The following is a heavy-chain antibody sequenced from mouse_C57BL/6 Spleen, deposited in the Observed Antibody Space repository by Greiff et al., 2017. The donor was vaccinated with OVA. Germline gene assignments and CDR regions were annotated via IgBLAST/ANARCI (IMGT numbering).Heavy chain of an antibody. D-gene: IGHD1-1*01. CDR1: GYTFTDYN. V-gene: IGHV1-22*01. J-gene: IGHJ2*01. CDR3: AREEVTTVVVDY. Sequence: EVKLVESGPELVKPGASVKMSCKASGYTFTDYNMHWVKQSHGKSLEWIGYINPNNGGTSYNQKFKGKATLTVNKSSSTAYMELRSLTSEDSAVYYCAREEVTTVVVDYWGQGTTLTVSS. CDR2: INPNNGGT.